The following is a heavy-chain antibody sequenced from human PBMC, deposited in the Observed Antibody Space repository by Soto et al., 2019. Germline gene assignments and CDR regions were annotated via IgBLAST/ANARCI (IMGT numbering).Heavy chain of an antibody. D-gene: IGHD6-19*01. CDR2: ISSSSSYI. J-gene: IGHJ1*01. CDR3: ARDSGSGWYEYFQH. V-gene: IGHV3-21*01. CDR1: GFTFSSYS. Sequence: GGSLTLSCAASGFTFSSYSMNWVRQAPGKGLEWVSSISSSSSYIYYADSVKGRFTISRDNAKNSLYLQMNSLRAEDTAVYYCARDSGSGWYEYFQHWGQGTLVTVSS.